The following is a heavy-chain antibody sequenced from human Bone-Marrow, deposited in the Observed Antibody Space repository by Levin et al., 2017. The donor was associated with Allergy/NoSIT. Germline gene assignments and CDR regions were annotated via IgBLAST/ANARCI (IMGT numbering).Heavy chain of an antibody. V-gene: IGHV5-51*01. CDR3: ARQVRLAGSIDF. CDR1: GYSFAYYW. D-gene: IGHD6-19*01. Sequence: ASVKVSCKGSGYSFAYYWIGWVRQMPGKGLEFMGIIYPDDSDTRYSPSFQGQVTISVDRSINTAYLQWSSLKASDTAMYYCARQVRLAGSIDFWGQGTLVTVSS. J-gene: IGHJ4*02. CDR2: IYPDDSDT.